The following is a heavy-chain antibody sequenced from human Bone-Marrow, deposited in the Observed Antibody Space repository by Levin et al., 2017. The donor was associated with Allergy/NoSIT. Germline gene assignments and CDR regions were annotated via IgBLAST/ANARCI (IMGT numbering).Heavy chain of an antibody. Sequence: PGGSLRLSCAASGFTFSDYYMSWIRQAPGKGLEWVSYISSSGSTIYYADSVKGRFTISRDNAKNSLYLQMNSLRAEDTAVYYCARDIAAAGTLYYYYGMDVWGQGTTVTVSS. CDR3: ARDIAAAGTLYYYYGMDV. J-gene: IGHJ6*02. V-gene: IGHV3-11*01. CDR1: GFTFSDYY. D-gene: IGHD6-13*01. CDR2: ISSSGSTI.